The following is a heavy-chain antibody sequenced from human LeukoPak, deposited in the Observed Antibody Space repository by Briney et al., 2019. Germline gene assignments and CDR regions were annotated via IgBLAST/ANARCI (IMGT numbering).Heavy chain of an antibody. J-gene: IGHJ6*03. Sequence: SVKVSCKASGGTFSSYVFSWVRQAPGQDLEWMAGIIPILGKTNYAQKFQDRLTITADTSTNTVYMDLSSLRSEDTAVYFCARHSSSLGYYYYMTSGAKGLWSPSP. V-gene: IGHV1-69*06. CDR3: ARHSSSLGYYYYMTS. CDR2: IIPILGKT. D-gene: IGHD6-13*01. CDR1: GGTFSSYV.